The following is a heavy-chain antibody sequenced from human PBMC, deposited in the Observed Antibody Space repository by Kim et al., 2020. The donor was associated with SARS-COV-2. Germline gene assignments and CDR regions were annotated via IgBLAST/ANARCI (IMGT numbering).Heavy chain of an antibody. J-gene: IGHJ6*02. D-gene: IGHD6-13*01. CDR1: GYTFTGYY. Sequence: ASVKVSCKASGYTFTGYYMHWVRQAPGQGLEWMGWINPNSGGTNYAQKFQGRVTMTRDTSISTAYMELSRLRSDDTAVYYCARGGYSSRWGQRSYYYGMDVWGQGTTVTVSS. V-gene: IGHV1-2*02. CDR2: INPNSGGT. CDR3: ARGGYSSRWGQRSYYYGMDV.